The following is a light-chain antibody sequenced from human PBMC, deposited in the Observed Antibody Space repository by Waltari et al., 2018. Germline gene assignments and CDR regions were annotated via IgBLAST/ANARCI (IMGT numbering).Light chain of an antibody. V-gene: IGLV2-8*01. CDR3: ASYAGNNNFV. Sequence: QSALTQPPSASGSPGQSVSISCTGTSSDIGAYNYVSWYQKHPGKAPKLMISDVSKRPSGVPDRFSGSKSGNAASLTVSGLQAEDEADYYCASYAGNNNFVFGSGTKVTVL. CDR1: SSDIGAYNY. J-gene: IGLJ1*01. CDR2: DVS.